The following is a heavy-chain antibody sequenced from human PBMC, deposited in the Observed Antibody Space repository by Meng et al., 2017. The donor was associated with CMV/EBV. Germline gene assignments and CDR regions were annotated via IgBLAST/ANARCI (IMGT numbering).Heavy chain of an antibody. J-gene: IGHJ6*02. CDR2: IEQDGNEK. V-gene: IGHV3-7*01. D-gene: IGHD2-21*01. CDR3: AREVIRGDAIDV. CDR1: GFSFNYYY. Sequence: GGFLRLSCAASGFSFNYYYMTWVRQAPGKGLEWVANIEQDGNEKNYVDSVKGRFTISRDNAKNSLYLQMNSLRAEDTAVYYCAREVIRGDAIDVWGQGATVTVSS.